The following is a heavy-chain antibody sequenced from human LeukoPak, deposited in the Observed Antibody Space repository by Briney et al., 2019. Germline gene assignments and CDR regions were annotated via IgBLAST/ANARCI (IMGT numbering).Heavy chain of an antibody. D-gene: IGHD2-2*01. Sequence: GASVKVSCKASGYTFRSYGFSWVRQAPGQGLEWMGWISGYNGNINYAQKFQGRVTMTTDTSTSTAYMELRSLRSDDTAVYYCARAYCSSTRCYASLVSPYYYYAMDVWGQGTTVSVSS. V-gene: IGHV1-18*01. CDR3: ARAYCSSTRCYASLVSPYYYYAMDV. J-gene: IGHJ6*02. CDR2: ISGYNGNI. CDR1: GYTFRSYG.